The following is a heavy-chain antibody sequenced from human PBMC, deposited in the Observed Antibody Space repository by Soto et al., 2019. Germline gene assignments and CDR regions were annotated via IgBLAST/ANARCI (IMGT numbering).Heavy chain of an antibody. CDR2: IIPIFGTA. CDR3: ARSEFRRGPYSSSWYSDY. V-gene: IGHV1-69*06. CDR1: GGTFSSYA. D-gene: IGHD6-13*01. Sequence: QVQLVQSGAEVKKPGSSVKVSCKASGGTFSSYAISWVRQAPGQGLEWMGGIIPIFGTANYAQKFQGRVTITADKSTSTAYMELSSLRSEDTAVYYCARSEFRRGPYSSSWYSDYWGQGTLVTVSS. J-gene: IGHJ4*02.